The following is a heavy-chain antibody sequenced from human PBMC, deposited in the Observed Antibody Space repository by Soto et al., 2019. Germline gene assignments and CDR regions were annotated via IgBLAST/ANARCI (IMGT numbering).Heavy chain of an antibody. Sequence: ASVKVSCKASGYTFTSYDINWVRQATGQGLEWMGWMNPNSGNTGYAQKFQGRVTMTRDTSMSTAYMELRSPRSEDTAVYYCARDRYCSSTSCPRTIAARPGLRAFDIWGQGTMVTVSS. J-gene: IGHJ3*02. V-gene: IGHV1-8*01. CDR2: MNPNSGNT. CDR3: ARDRYCSSTSCPRTIAARPGLRAFDI. CDR1: GYTFTSYD. D-gene: IGHD2-2*01.